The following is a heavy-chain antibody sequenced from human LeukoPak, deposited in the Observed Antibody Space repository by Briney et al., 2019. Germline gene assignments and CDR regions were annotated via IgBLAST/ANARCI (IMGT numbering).Heavy chain of an antibody. CDR1: GYTFTGYY. CDR3: AREGVIAVAGTGAYYYYYYMDV. J-gene: IGHJ6*03. D-gene: IGHD6-19*01. V-gene: IGHV1-2*02. Sequence: ASVKVSCKASGYTFTGYYMHWVRQAPGQGLEWMGWINPNSGGTNYAQKFQGRVTMTRDTSISTAYMELSRLRSDDTAVYYCAREGVIAVAGTGAYYYYYYMDVWGKGTTVTISS. CDR2: INPNSGGT.